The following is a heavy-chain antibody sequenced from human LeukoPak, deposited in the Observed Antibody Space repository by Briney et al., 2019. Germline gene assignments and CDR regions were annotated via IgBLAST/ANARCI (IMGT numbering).Heavy chain of an antibody. CDR1: GFTVSNTY. Sequence: GGSLRLSCAASGFTVSNTYVSWVRQAPGKGLEWVSVISSGGTTYYADSVKGRFTISRDNSKNTLYLQMNRLRAEDTAVYYCARDDITMVRGVIYGMDVWGQGTTVTVSS. V-gene: IGHV3-53*01. J-gene: IGHJ6*02. CDR3: ARDDITMVRGVIYGMDV. CDR2: ISSGGTT. D-gene: IGHD3-10*01.